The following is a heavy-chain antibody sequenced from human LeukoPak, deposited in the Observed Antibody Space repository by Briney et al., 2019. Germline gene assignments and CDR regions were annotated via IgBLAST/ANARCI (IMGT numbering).Heavy chain of an antibody. V-gene: IGHV3-21*01. J-gene: IGHJ4*02. CDR3: ARDFTAAADFDY. Sequence: TGGSLRLSCAASGFTFSSYSMNWVRQAPGKGLEWVSSISSSSSYIYYADSVKGRFTISRDNAKNSLYLQMDSLRAEDTAVYYCARDFTAAADFDYWGQGTLVTVSS. D-gene: IGHD6-13*01. CDR1: GFTFSSYS. CDR2: ISSSSSYI.